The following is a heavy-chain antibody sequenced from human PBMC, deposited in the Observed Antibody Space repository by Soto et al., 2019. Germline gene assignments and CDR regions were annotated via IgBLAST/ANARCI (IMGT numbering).Heavy chain of an antibody. J-gene: IGHJ3*02. V-gene: IGHV3-74*01. CDR1: RFTFSTYW. D-gene: IGHD3-22*01. CDR3: AGDSSGYSYDAFDI. CDR2: INSDGTGT. Sequence: EVQLVESRGGLVQPGGSLRLSCAASRFTFSTYWMHWVRQAPGKGLVWVSRINSDGTGTSYADSVKGRITISRDNAKNTLYLQMNSLRSEDTAVYYCAGDSSGYSYDAFDIWGQGTMVTVSS.